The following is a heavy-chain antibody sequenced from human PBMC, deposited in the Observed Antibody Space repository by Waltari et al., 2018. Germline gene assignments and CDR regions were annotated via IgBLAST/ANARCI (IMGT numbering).Heavy chain of an antibody. CDR3: ARRVGSGWSVFGAFDI. Sequence: QVQLVQSGAEVKKPGASVKVSCKVSGYTLTELSMHWVRQAPGKGLEWMGGFDPEDCETIYAQKFQGRVTMTEDTSTDTAYMELSSVTAADTAVYYCARRVGSGWSVFGAFDIWGQGTMVTVSS. V-gene: IGHV1-24*01. J-gene: IGHJ3*02. CDR1: GYTLTELS. CDR2: FDPEDCET. D-gene: IGHD6-19*01.